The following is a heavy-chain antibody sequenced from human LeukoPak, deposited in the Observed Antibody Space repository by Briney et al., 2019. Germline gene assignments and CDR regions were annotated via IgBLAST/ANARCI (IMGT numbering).Heavy chain of an antibody. V-gene: IGHV3-64*01. CDR1: GFTFSSYA. D-gene: IGHD2-15*01. CDR2: ISSNGGST. CDR3: AKGSGASCYNPIDY. Sequence: GGSLRLSCAASGFTFSSYAMHWVRQAPGKGLEYVSAISSNGGSTYYANSVKGRFTISRDNSKNTLYLQMGSLRAEDMAVYYCAKGSGASCYNPIDYWGQGTLVTVSS. J-gene: IGHJ4*02.